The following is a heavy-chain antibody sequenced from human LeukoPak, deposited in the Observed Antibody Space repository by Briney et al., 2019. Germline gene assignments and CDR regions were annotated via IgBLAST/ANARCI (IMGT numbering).Heavy chain of an antibody. CDR2: INPNSGGT. J-gene: IGHJ2*01. V-gene: IGHV1-2*02. CDR3: ARDAPYDDILTYFDL. CDR1: GYTFIGYY. D-gene: IGHD3-9*01. Sequence: ASVKVSCKASGYTFIGYYMHWVRQAPGQGLEWMGWINPNSGGTNYAQKFQGRVTMTRDTSISTAYMELSRLRSDDTAVYYCARDAPYDDILTYFDLWGRGTLVTVSS.